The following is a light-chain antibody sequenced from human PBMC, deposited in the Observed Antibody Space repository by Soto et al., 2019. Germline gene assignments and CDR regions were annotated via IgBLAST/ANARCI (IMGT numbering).Light chain of an antibody. J-gene: IGLJ2*01. CDR2: DVT. Sequence: QSVLTQPPSASGSPGQSVTISCTGSNSDTGGYDFVSWYQQHPGKAPKLIIYDVTKRPSGVPDRFSGSKSGNTASLTVSGLQAEDEADYYCSSYAGSNNLGFGGGTQLTVL. CDR3: SSYAGSNNLG. V-gene: IGLV2-8*01. CDR1: NSDTGGYDF.